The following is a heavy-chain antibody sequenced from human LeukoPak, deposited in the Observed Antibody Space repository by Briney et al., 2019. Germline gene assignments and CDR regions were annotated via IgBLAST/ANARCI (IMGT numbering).Heavy chain of an antibody. CDR1: GGSISSYY. D-gene: IGHD7-27*01. J-gene: IGHJ6*03. V-gene: IGHV4-59*12. Sequence: SETLSLTCTVSGGSISSYYWSWIRQPPGKGLEWIGYIYHSGSTYYNPSLKSRVTISVDRSKNQFSLKLSSVTAADTAVYYCARSDGDGYYYYYMDVWGKGTTVTVSS. CDR2: IYHSGST. CDR3: ARSDGDGYYYYYMDV.